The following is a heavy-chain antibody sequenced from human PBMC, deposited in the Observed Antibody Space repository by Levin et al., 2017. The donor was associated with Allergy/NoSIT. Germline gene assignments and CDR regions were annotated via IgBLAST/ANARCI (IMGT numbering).Heavy chain of an antibody. V-gene: IGHV3-30*18. CDR3: AKTREFSYGPFDH. D-gene: IGHD5-18*01. J-gene: IGHJ4*02. Sequence: PGESLKISCAASGFSFSNYDMHWVRQTPGKGLEWVAFISYDGNDKYYSDSVKGRFTISRDNSKNTLYLQLNSLRGEDTAVYYCAKTREFSYGPFDHWGLGTLVTVSS. CDR2: ISYDGNDK. CDR1: GFSFSNYD.